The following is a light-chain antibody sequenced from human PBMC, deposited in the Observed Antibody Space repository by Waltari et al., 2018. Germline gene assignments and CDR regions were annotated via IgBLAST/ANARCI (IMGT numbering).Light chain of an antibody. CDR3: MQGLQTPT. CDR2: LGS. J-gene: IGKJ5*01. Sequence: DIVMTQSPLSLAVTPREPASISCRSSQSLLQSNGYKYLDWYLQKPGQSPQLLIYLGSNRASGVPDRFSGSGSGTDFTLKISRVEAEDVGIYFCMQGLQTPTFGQGTRLEIK. CDR1: QSLLQSNGYKY. V-gene: IGKV2-28*01.